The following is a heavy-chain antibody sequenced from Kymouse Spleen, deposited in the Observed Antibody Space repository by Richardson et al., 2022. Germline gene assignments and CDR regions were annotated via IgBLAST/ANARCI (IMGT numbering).Heavy chain of an antibody. D-gene: IGHD3-10*01. CDR1: GFTFSSYG. J-gene: IGHJ6*02. V-gene: IGHV3-30*18. Sequence: QVQLVESGGGVVQPGRSLRLSCAASGFTFSSYGMHWVRQAPGKGLEWVAVISYDGSNKYYADSVKGRFTISRDNSKNTLYLQMNSLRAEDTAVYYCAKDVWFGYYYYYGMDVWGQGTTVTVSS. CDR3: AKDVWFGYYYYYGMDV. CDR2: ISYDGSNK.